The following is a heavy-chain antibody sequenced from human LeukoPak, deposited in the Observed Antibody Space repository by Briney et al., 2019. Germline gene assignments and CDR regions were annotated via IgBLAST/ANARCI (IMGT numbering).Heavy chain of an antibody. CDR2: IIPIFGTP. CDR1: GGTFSSYF. V-gene: IGHV1-69*01. CDR3: ARDPSDGTGYYYYYFNL. D-gene: IGHD3/OR15-3a*01. Sequence: SVKVSCKASGGTFSSYFISWVRQAPGQGLEWMGGIIPIFGTPKYAQKFQGRVTITADESTNTAYMELSSLRSEDTAVYYCARDPSDGTGYYYYYFNLWGRGTLVTVSS. J-gene: IGHJ2*01.